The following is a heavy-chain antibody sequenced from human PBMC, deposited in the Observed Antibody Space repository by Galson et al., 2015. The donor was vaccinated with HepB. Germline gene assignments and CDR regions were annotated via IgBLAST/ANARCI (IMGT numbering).Heavy chain of an antibody. V-gene: IGHV4-59*10. CDR2: IHSGGVT. CDR3: ARRDSSAWYFDL. J-gene: IGHJ4*02. D-gene: IGHD3-22*01. Sequence: SETLSLTCAVYGGSFSDYYWSWIRQPAGKGLEWIGRIHSGGVTNYNPSLKSRVAMSVDASRNQISLKLSSATAADTAIYFCARRDSSAWYFDLWGQGTRVTVSS. CDR1: GGSFSDYY.